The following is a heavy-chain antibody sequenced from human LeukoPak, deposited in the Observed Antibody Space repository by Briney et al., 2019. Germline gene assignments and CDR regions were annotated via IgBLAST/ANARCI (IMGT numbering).Heavy chain of an antibody. J-gene: IGHJ4*02. CDR2: IYSGGST. CDR3: ARIIHYGFLDY. CDR1: GFTVSSNY. Sequence: GGSLRLSCAASGFTVSSNYMSWVRQAPGKGLEWVSVIYSGGSTYYADSVKGRFTISRDNSKNTLYLQMNSLRAEDTAVYCCARIIHYGFLDYWGQGTLVTVSS. V-gene: IGHV3-53*01. D-gene: IGHD3-10*01.